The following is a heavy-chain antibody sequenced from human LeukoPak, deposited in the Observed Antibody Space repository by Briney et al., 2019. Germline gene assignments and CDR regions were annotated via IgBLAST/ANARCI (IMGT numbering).Heavy chain of an antibody. CDR2: INHSGGT. V-gene: IGHV4-34*01. D-gene: IGHD2-21*02. CDR3: ARGKVVTAIRRRGWFDP. J-gene: IGHJ5*02. Sequence: PSETLSLTCAVYGGSFSGYYWSWIRQPPGKGLEWIGEINHSGGTNYNPSLKSRVTISVDTSKNQFSLKLSSVTAADTAVYYCARGKVVTAIRRRGWFDPWGQGTLVTVSS. CDR1: GGSFSGYY.